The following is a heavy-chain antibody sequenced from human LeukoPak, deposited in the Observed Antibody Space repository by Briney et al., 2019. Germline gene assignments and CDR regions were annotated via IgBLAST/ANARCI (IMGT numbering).Heavy chain of an antibody. CDR3: ARGVYDILTGYYNGKYYFDY. J-gene: IGHJ4*02. Sequence: SQTLSLTCTISGGSISSGGYYWSWIRQHPGKGLGWIGYIYYSGSTYYNPSLKSRVTISVDTSKNQFSLKLSSVTAADTAVYYCARGVYDILTGYYNGKYYFDYWGQGTLVTVSS. V-gene: IGHV4-31*03. CDR2: IYYSGST. D-gene: IGHD3-9*01. CDR1: GGSISSGGYY.